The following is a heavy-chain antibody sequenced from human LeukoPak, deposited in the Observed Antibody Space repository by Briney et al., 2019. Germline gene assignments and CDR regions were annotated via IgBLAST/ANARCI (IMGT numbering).Heavy chain of an antibody. CDR3: ARDTKYYYDSSGYSAHVNDAFDI. Sequence: ASVKVSCKASGYTFTSYGISWVRQAPGQGLEWMGWISAYNGNTNYAQKLQGRVTMTTDTSTSTAYMELRSLRSDDTAVYYCARDTKYYYDSSGYSAHVNDAFDIWGQGTMVTVSS. J-gene: IGHJ3*02. D-gene: IGHD3-22*01. CDR1: GYTFTSYG. V-gene: IGHV1-18*01. CDR2: ISAYNGNT.